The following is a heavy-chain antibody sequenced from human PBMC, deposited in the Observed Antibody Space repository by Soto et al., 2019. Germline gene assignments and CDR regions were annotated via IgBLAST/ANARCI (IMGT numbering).Heavy chain of an antibody. Sequence: CTVSGHSLSSGGYYWSWIRQHPGKGLEWVGYIYFTGSTLYNPSLKSRLAMSLDTSKNQFSLRLTSVTAADTAVYFCARDWGSSGWPNWGQGTLVTVSS. J-gene: IGHJ4*02. D-gene: IGHD6-19*01. CDR1: GHSLSSGGYY. CDR2: IYFTGST. V-gene: IGHV4-31*03. CDR3: ARDWGSSGWPN.